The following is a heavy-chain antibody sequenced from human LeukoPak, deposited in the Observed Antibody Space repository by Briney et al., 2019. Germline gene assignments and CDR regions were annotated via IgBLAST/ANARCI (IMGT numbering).Heavy chain of an antibody. D-gene: IGHD3-3*01. J-gene: IGHJ2*01. Sequence: PGGSLRLSCAASGFTVSTNYMSWVRQAPGKKLEWVSDIYSVGSTFYADSVKGRFTISRDNSKNTLYLQMNSLRAEDTAVYHCARYDFILISYFDLWGRSTLVTVSS. CDR2: IYSVGST. CDR1: GFTVSTNY. V-gene: IGHV3-53*01. CDR3: ARYDFILISYFDL.